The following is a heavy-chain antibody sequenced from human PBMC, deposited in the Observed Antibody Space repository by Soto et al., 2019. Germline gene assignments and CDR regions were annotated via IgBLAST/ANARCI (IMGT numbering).Heavy chain of an antibody. D-gene: IGHD6-6*01. CDR1: GFTFSSYA. CDR2: ISGSGGST. Sequence: GSLRLSCAASGFTFSSYAMSRFRQAPGKGLEWVSAISGSGGSTYYADSVKGRFTISRDNSKNTLYLQMNSLRAEDTAVYYCAKDPGSSPLNWFDPWGQGTLVTVSS. J-gene: IGHJ5*02. V-gene: IGHV3-23*01. CDR3: AKDPGSSPLNWFDP.